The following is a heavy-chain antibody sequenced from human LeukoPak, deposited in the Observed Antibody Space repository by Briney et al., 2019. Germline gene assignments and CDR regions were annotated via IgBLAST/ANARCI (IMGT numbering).Heavy chain of an antibody. D-gene: IGHD4-17*01. CDR3: ARIQDYGVYLES. V-gene: IGHV4-39*01. CDR1: GGSISSRSYF. CDR2: IFNSGRT. J-gene: IGHJ4*02. Sequence: PSETLSLTCTVSGGSISSRSYFWGWVRQPPGKGLEWIGSIFNSGRTYYSPSLRSRVAISADTSKNHCSLKLSSVPAADTAVYYCARIQDYGVYLESWGRGPLVTVSS.